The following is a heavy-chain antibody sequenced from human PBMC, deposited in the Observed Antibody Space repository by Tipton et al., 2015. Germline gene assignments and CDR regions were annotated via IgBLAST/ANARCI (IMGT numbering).Heavy chain of an antibody. V-gene: IGHV5-10-1*01. CDR3: VGHLVGYSWSEI. J-gene: IGHJ4*02. D-gene: IGHD1-26*01. CDR1: GYSFTSYW. Sequence: VQLVQSGAEVKKPGESLRISCKGSGYSFTSYWISWERQMPGKGLEWMGRSDPSDSHTNYSPSLQGHVTISADKSISTAYLQWSSLKASDTAMYYCVGHLVGYSWSEIWGQGTLVTVSS. CDR2: SDPSDSHT.